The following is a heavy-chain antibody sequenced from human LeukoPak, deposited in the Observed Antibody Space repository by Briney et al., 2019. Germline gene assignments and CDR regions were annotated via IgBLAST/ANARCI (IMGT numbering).Heavy chain of an antibody. CDR2: IKQDGSEK. J-gene: IGHJ5*02. CDR1: GFTFSSYW. D-gene: IGHD3-10*01. V-gene: IGHV3-7*01. Sequence: GGSLRLSCAASGFTFSSYWMSWVRQAPGKGLEWVANIKQDGSEKYYVDSVKGRFTISRDNAKNSLYLQMNSLRAEDTAVYYCAREKVLWFGESYNWFDPWGQGTLVTVSS. CDR3: AREKVLWFGESYNWFDP.